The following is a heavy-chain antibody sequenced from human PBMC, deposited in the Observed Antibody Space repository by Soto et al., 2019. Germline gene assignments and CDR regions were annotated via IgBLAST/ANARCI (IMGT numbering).Heavy chain of an antibody. CDR2: ITSSGTTV. D-gene: IGHD2-21*01. J-gene: IGHJ4*02. CDR3: ARGSINLAYSLDF. Sequence: EVNLVESGGGLVQPGGSLRLSCAASGFTFSSYSLNLVRQAPGKGLEWASYITSSGTTVYYADSVRGRFTISRDKANNTLYLQMNCLRVEDTAVYYCARGSINLAYSLDFWGQGTLVSVYS. CDR1: GFTFSSYS. V-gene: IGHV3-48*01.